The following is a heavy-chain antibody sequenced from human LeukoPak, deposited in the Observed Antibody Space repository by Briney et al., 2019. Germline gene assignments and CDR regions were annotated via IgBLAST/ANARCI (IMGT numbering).Heavy chain of an antibody. V-gene: IGHV3-23*01. D-gene: IGHD2-8*01. J-gene: IGHJ4*02. CDR3: AKDRRMVY. CDR2: ISGSGRNT. CDR1: GVTFSSYG. Sequence: QAGGSLRLSCAASGVTFSSYGMRWVRQAPGKGLEWVSAISGSGRNTYYADSVKGRFTISRDNSKNTLYLQMNSLRAEDTAVYYCAKDRRMVYWGQGTLVTVSS.